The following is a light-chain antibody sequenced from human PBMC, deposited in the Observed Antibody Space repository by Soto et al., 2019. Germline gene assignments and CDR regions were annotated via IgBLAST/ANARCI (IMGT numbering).Light chain of an antibody. V-gene: IGLV2-14*01. CDR1: NSDVGAYDY. CDR2: DVS. CDR3: CSYAGSYDVV. J-gene: IGLJ2*01. Sequence: QSALTQPASVSGSPGQSITISCTGTNSDVGAYDYVSWYQHHPGKDPKLMIYDVSNRPSGVSHRFSGSKSGNTASLTISGLQTEDEADYYCCSYAGSYDVVFGGGTKLTVL.